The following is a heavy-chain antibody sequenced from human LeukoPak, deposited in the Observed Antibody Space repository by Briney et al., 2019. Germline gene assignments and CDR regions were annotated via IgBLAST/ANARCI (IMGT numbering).Heavy chain of an antibody. V-gene: IGHV3-23*01. Sequence: GXXXVSPISADGRSTYYADSVQGRFTISRDNSKNTLYLQMNSLRAEDTAVYYCAKEHILTGYSDYWGQGTLVTVSS. CDR3: AKEHILTGYSDY. CDR2: ISADGRST. J-gene: IGHJ4*02. D-gene: IGHD3-9*01.